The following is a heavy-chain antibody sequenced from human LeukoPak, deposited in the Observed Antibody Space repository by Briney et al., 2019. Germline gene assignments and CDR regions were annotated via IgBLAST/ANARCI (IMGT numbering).Heavy chain of an antibody. Sequence: SETLSLTCTVSDGSISSSSYYWGWIRQPPGKGLEWIGSIYYSGSTYYNPSLKSRVTISVDTSKNQFSLKLSSVTAADTAVYYCARVPTPDGEWLVLHFDYWGQGTLVTVSS. V-gene: IGHV4-39*07. J-gene: IGHJ4*02. D-gene: IGHD6-19*01. CDR3: ARVPTPDGEWLVLHFDY. CDR1: DGSISSSSYY. CDR2: IYYSGST.